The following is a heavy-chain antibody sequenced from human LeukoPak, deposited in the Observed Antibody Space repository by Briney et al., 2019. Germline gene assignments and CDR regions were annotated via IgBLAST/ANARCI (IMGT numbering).Heavy chain of an antibody. CDR1: VFTLSLYG. CDR2: IWYDGSNK. CDR3: ARDMSVTAYYYYGMDV. D-gene: IGHD3-16*01. Sequence: GGSLRLFCAASVFTLSLYGMHGVREARRRGVEGGGVIWYDGSNKYYADSVKGRFTISRDNSKNTLYLQMNSLRAEDTAVYYCARDMSVTAYYYYGMDVWGQGTTVTVSS. J-gene: IGHJ6*02. V-gene: IGHV3-33*01.